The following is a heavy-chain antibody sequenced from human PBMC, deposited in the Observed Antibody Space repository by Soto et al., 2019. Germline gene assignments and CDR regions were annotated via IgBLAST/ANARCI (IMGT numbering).Heavy chain of an antibody. D-gene: IGHD1-26*01. CDR1: GFTFSTFK. J-gene: IGHJ4*01. V-gene: IGHV3-23*01. CDR2: ISGRDDSA. Sequence: PGGSLRLSCAASGFTFSTFKMSWVRQPPGKGLEWVSVISGRDDSANYADSVKGRFTISRDNSKNTLYLQMDSLRAEDTAVYYCARDGVGATAFFGSLDYWGHGSLVTV. CDR3: ARDGVGATAFFGSLDY.